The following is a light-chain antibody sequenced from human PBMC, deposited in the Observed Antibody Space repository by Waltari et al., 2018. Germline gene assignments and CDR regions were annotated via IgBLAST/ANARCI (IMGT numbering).Light chain of an antibody. Sequence: EIVLTQSPATLSLSPGEGATLSCRASQSVSTFLAWYQQKPGQAPRLLIYNASNMATGIPARFSGSGSGTDFTLSISSLDPEDFALYYCQQRYNWPYTFGQGTKLEIK. CDR3: QQRYNWPYT. CDR1: QSVSTF. J-gene: IGKJ2*01. CDR2: NAS. V-gene: IGKV3-11*01.